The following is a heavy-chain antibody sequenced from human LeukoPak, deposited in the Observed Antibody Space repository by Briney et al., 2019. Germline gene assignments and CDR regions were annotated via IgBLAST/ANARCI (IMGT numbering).Heavy chain of an antibody. CDR1: GGSISSYY. CDR2: IYYSGST. V-gene: IGHV4-59*12. J-gene: IGHJ6*03. D-gene: IGHD3-9*01. Sequence: SETLSLTCTVSGGSISSYYWSWIRQPPGKGLEWIGYIYYSGSTNYNPSLKGRVTISVDTSKNQFSLKLSSVTAADTAVYYCARDVRYDILTGYYMAGYMDVWGKGTTVTVSS. CDR3: ARDVRYDILTGYYMAGYMDV.